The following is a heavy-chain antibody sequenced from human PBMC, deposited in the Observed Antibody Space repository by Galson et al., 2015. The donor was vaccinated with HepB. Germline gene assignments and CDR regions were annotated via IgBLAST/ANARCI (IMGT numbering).Heavy chain of an antibody. Sequence: SLRLSCAASGFTFDNYGMSWVRQAPGKGLEWVSGINWNGGSTGYGDSVRGRFTISRDNAKSSLYLQMNSLRVEDTALYYCARGLGGVAGTDYYFEDWGQGTLVTVSS. CDR1: GFTFDNYG. CDR2: INWNGGST. D-gene: IGHD2-8*02. J-gene: IGHJ4*02. CDR3: ARGLGGVAGTDYYFED. V-gene: IGHV3-20*04.